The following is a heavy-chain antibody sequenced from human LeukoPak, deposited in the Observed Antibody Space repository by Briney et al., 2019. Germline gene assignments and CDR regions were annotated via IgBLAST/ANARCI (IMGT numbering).Heavy chain of an antibody. CDR3: ARAAAGTPHDYYYYGMDV. Sequence: ASVTVSCKASGYTFTSYGISWVRQAPGQGLEWMGWISAYNGNTNYAQKLQGRVTMTTDTSTSTAYMELRSLRSDDTAVYYCARAAAGTPHDYYYYGMDVWGQGTTVTVSS. CDR1: GYTFTSYG. D-gene: IGHD6-13*01. J-gene: IGHJ6*02. V-gene: IGHV1-18*01. CDR2: ISAYNGNT.